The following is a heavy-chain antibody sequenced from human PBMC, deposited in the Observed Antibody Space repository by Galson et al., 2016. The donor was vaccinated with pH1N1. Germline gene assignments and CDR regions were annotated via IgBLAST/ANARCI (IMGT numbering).Heavy chain of an antibody. CDR3: ARMGVASGGRYYYGMDV. CDR2: IDWDDEK. Sequence: PALVKPTQTLKLTCTFSGFSLSTFGVRVSWIRQSPGKALEWLARIDWDDEKFYSPSLKTRLTISKDTSKDHVVLTMTNMDPVDTGTYYCARMGVASGGRYYYGMDVWSQGTTVTVSS. V-gene: IGHV2-70*04. J-gene: IGHJ6*02. D-gene: IGHD3-10*01. CDR1: GFSLSTFGVR.